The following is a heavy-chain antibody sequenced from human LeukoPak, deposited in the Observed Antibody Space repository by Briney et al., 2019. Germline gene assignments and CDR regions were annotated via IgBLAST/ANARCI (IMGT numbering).Heavy chain of an antibody. D-gene: IGHD1-26*01. CDR3: AHRLTNSGSYHFDY. CDR1: GFSLSTSGVG. CDR2: LYWYDDK. V-gene: IGHV2-5*01. Sequence: SGPTLVNPTQTLTLTCTFSGFSLSTSGVGVGWIRQPPGKALEWLALLYWYDDKRYNSSLRSRLTITKDTSKNQVVLTMTNMDPVDTATYYCAHRLTNSGSYHFDYWGQGTLVTVSS. J-gene: IGHJ4*02.